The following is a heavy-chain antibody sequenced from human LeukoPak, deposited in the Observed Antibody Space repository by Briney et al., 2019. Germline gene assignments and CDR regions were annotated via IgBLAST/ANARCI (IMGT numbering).Heavy chain of an antibody. V-gene: IGHV3-7*01. CDR3: ARGSTGWYSYSYYMDV. J-gene: IGHJ6*03. CDR1: GFTFSLYW. Sequence: GGPLRLSCAASGFTFSLYWMSWVRQAPGKGLEWVANIKQEGSEKYYVDSVKGRFAISRDNAKSSLYLQMNSLRAEDTAVYYCARGSTGWYSYSYYMDVWGKGTTVTISS. D-gene: IGHD6-19*01. CDR2: IKQEGSEK.